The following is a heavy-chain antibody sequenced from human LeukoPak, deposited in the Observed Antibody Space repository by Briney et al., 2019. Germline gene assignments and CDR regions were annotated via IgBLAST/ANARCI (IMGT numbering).Heavy chain of an antibody. D-gene: IGHD6-13*01. Sequence: EGSLRLSCAASGFTFSNVWMSWVRQAPGEGLEWVGRIKSKTDGGTTDYVAPVKGRFTISGDDSKNTLFLQMNGLKIEDTAVYYCTTVSREDSSSDYWGQGTLVTVSS. J-gene: IGHJ4*02. CDR3: TTVSREDSSSDY. V-gene: IGHV3-15*01. CDR2: IKSKTDGGTT. CDR1: GFTFSNVW.